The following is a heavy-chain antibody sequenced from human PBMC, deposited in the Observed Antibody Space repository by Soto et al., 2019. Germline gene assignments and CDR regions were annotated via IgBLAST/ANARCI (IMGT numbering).Heavy chain of an antibody. CDR3: TRISLVGATGGRYFDY. V-gene: IGHV3-72*01. D-gene: IGHD1-26*01. Sequence: VQLVESGGGLVQPGGSLRLSCAASGFIFSDHYMDWVRQAPGKGLEWVGRIKNKANSYTTEYAASVKGRFTISREDSKNSLYLQMNSLKTADTAVYYCTRISLVGATGGRYFDYWGQGTLLTVSS. CDR1: GFIFSDHY. J-gene: IGHJ4*02. CDR2: IKNKANSYTT.